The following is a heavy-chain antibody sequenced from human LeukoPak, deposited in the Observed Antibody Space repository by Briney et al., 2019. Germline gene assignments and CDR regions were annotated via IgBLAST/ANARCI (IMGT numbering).Heavy chain of an antibody. J-gene: IGHJ3*02. CDR3: ARDTLFYYDSSGYVDAFDI. CDR1: GSTFSSYS. Sequence: GGSLRLSCAASGSTFSSYSMNWVRQAPGKGLEWVSSISSSSSYIYYADSVKGRFTISRDNAKNSLYLQMNSLRAEDTAVYYCARDTLFYYDSSGYVDAFDIWGQGTMVTVSS. V-gene: IGHV3-21*01. CDR2: ISSSSSYI. D-gene: IGHD3-22*01.